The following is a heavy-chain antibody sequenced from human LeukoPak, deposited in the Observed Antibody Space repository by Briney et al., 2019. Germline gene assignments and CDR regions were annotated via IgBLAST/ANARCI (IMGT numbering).Heavy chain of an antibody. CDR2: INHSGST. Sequence: SETLSLTCAVYGESFSGYYWSWIRQPPGKGLEWIGEINHSGSTNYNPSIKSRVTISVDTSKNQFSLKLSSVTAADSAVYYCARGLGGSYSDYWGQGTLVTVSS. J-gene: IGHJ4*02. CDR3: ARGLGGSYSDY. V-gene: IGHV4-34*01. D-gene: IGHD1-26*01. CDR1: GESFSGYY.